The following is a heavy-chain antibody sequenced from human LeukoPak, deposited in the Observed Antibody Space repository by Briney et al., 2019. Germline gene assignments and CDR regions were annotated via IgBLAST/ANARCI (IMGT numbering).Heavy chain of an antibody. CDR3: ASRRGVTMFPLGMDV. CDR1: GFTVNSEY. V-gene: IGHV3-66*01. Sequence: GGSLRLSCAASGFTVNSEYMRWVRQAPGKGLEWVSSIYSGDTTYYADSVKNRFIIFRDNFKDTLYLEMNSLRVDDTAVYYCASRRGVTMFPLGMDVWGQGTTVIVSS. D-gene: IGHD3-10*01. CDR2: IYSGDTT. J-gene: IGHJ6*02.